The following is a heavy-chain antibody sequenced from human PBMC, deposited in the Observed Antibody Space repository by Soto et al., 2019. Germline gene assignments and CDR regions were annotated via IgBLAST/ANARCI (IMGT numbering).Heavy chain of an antibody. Sequence: QVQLVQSGAEVKKPGSSVKVSCKASGGTFSTYAITWVRQAPGQGLEWLGGIIPIFGTTDYAGKFQGIVTITAAKSTSSVFIELSTLTSEDTAVYYCARGVGAYYFDYWGQGTLVTVSS. CDR1: GGTFSTYA. CDR3: ARGVGAYYFDY. V-gene: IGHV1-69*06. J-gene: IGHJ4*02. CDR2: IIPIFGTT. D-gene: IGHD1-26*01.